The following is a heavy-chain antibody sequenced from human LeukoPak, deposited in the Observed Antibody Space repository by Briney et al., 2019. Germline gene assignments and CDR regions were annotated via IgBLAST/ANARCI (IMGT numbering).Heavy chain of an antibody. V-gene: IGHV1-69*05. CDR2: IIPIFGTA. CDR3: AREYYDFWSGPNWFDP. Sequence: SVKVSCKASGGTFSSYAISWVRQAPGQGLEWVGGIIPIFGTANYAQKFQGRVTITTDESTSTAYMELSSLRSEDTAVYYCAREYYDFWSGPNWFDPWGQGTLVTVSS. J-gene: IGHJ5*02. CDR1: GGTFSSYA. D-gene: IGHD3-3*01.